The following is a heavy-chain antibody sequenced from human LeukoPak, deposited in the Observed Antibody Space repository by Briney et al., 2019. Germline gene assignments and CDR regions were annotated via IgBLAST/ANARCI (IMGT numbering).Heavy chain of an antibody. CDR3: AREKYGGSNDY. CDR1: GYSISSDNY. Sequence: PSETLSLTCAVSGYSISSDNYWVWIRPPPGQGLEWTGGIYHSGSTYYNPSLKSRVTISVDTSKNQFSLRLSSVTAADTAMYYCAREKYGGSNDYWGQGTLVTVSS. J-gene: IGHJ4*02. CDR2: IYHSGST. V-gene: IGHV4-38-2*02. D-gene: IGHD1-26*01.